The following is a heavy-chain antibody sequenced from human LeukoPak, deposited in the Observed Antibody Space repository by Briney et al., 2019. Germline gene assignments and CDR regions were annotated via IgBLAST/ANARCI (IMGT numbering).Heavy chain of an antibody. CDR1: GFTFSSYA. CDR2: ISYDGSNK. CDR3: ARVMWELRIYYYYGMDV. Sequence: GGSLRLSCAASGFTFSSYAMHWVRQAPGKGLEWVAVISYDGSNKYYADSVEGRFTISRDNSKNTLYLQMNSLRAEDTAVYYCARVMWELRIYYYYGMDVWGQGTTVTVSS. D-gene: IGHD1-26*01. J-gene: IGHJ6*02. V-gene: IGHV3-30-3*01.